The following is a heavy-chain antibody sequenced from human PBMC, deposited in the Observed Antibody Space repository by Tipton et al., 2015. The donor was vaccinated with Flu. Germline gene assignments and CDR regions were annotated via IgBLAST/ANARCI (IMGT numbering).Heavy chain of an antibody. CDR2: IYYSGST. V-gene: IGHV4-59*01. D-gene: IGHD2-2*01. CDR3: ARGRDAYCSSTSCYDYYYFYGMDV. J-gene: IGHJ6*02. Sequence: TLSLTCTVSGGSISSYYWSWIRQSPGMGLEWIGYIYYSGSTNYNPSLKSRVTISFDTSKNQFSLKLSSVTAADTAVYYCARGRDAYCSSTSCYDYYYFYGMDVWGQGP. CDR1: GGSISSYY.